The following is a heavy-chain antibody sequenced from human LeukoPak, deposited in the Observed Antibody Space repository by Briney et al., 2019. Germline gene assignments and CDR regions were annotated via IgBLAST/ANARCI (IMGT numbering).Heavy chain of an antibody. Sequence: PGGSLRPSCVASRFTFSNYAMTWVRQAPGKGLEWVSGISGNGGSTYYADSLKGRFTISRDNSKNTLYLQMDSLRAEDTAIYYCAKDRSSGWSTEYFDFWGQGTLVTVSS. J-gene: IGHJ4*02. CDR2: ISGNGGST. CDR1: RFTFSNYA. D-gene: IGHD6-19*01. CDR3: AKDRSSGWSTEYFDF. V-gene: IGHV3-23*01.